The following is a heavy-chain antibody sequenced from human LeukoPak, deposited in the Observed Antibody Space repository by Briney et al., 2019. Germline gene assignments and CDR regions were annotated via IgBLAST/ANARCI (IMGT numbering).Heavy chain of an antibody. J-gene: IGHJ6*03. CDR1: GFTFSSYA. CDR2: ISYDGSNK. Sequence: GGSLRLSCAASGFTFSSYAMHWVRQAPGKGLEWVAVISYDGSNKYYADSVKGRFSISRDNSENILYLQMNSLRAEDTAVYYCAKDRCSNGIGCLYYYMDVWGKGTTVAISS. D-gene: IGHD2-8*01. V-gene: IGHV3-30*04. CDR3: AKDRCSNGIGCLYYYMDV.